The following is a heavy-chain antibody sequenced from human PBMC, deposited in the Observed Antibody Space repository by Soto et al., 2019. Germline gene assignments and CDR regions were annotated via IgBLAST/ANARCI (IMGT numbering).Heavy chain of an antibody. Sequence: PGGSLRLSCAASGFTFSSYSMNWVRQAPGKGLEWVSSVSSSSSYIYYADSVKGRFTISRDNAKNSLYLQMHSLRAEDTAVYYCASEYSSSSNYYGMDVWGQGTTVTVSS. J-gene: IGHJ6*02. D-gene: IGHD6-6*01. CDR3: ASEYSSSSNYYGMDV. CDR1: GFTFSSYS. V-gene: IGHV3-21*01. CDR2: VSSSSSYI.